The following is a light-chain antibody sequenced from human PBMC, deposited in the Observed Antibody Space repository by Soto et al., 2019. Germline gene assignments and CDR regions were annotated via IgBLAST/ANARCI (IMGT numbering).Light chain of an antibody. V-gene: IGKV1-5*03. Sequence: DIQMTQSPSTLSASVGDRVTITCRASQSISSGLAWYQQKPGKAPKLLISQASSLESGVPSRFSGSGSETEFTLTISGLQPDDFASYYCQQYNSYSWTFGQGTKVDIK. CDR1: QSISSG. J-gene: IGKJ1*01. CDR3: QQYNSYSWT. CDR2: QAS.